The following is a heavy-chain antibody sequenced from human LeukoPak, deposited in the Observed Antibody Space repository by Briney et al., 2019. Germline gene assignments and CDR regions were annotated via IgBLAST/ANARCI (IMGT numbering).Heavy chain of an antibody. CDR3: ASALWSGFGWFDP. Sequence: SETLSLTCSVSGGSISSYYWSWIRQPPGKGLEWIGYMYYSGSTNYNPSLKCRVTISGDTSKNQVSLKLSFVTAADTAVYYCASALWSGFGWFDPWGQGILVTVSS. CDR2: MYYSGST. D-gene: IGHD3-3*01. J-gene: IGHJ5*02. V-gene: IGHV4-59*08. CDR1: GGSISSYY.